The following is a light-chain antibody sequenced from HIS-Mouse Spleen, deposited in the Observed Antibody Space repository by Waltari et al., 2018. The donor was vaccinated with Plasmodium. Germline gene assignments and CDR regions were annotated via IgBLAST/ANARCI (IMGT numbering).Light chain of an antibody. CDR2: EDS. V-gene: IGLV3-10*01. Sequence: SYELTQPPSVSVSPGQTARITCYGDALPKQYPYWYQQKSGQAPVLVIYEDSKRPSGIPERFSGSSSGTMATLTISGAQVEDEADYYCYSTDSSGNHRVFGGGTKLTVL. CDR1: ALPKQY. J-gene: IGLJ3*02. CDR3: YSTDSSGNHRV.